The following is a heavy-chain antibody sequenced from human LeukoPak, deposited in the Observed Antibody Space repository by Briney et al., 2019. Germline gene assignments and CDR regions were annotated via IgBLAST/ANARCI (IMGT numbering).Heavy chain of an antibody. D-gene: IGHD1-26*01. Sequence: SETLSLTCTVSGGSISSYYWSWIRQPPGKGLEWIGYIYYSGSTNYNPSLKSRVAISVDTSKNQFSLKLSSVTAADTAVYYCASGEWELTSWGQGILVTVSS. CDR2: IYYSGST. CDR3: ASGEWELTS. V-gene: IGHV4-59*08. CDR1: GGSISSYY. J-gene: IGHJ4*02.